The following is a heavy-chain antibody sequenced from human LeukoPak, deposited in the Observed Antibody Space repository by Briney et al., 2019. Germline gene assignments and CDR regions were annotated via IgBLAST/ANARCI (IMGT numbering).Heavy chain of an antibody. J-gene: IGHJ4*02. CDR2: ISYHRSNK. CDR1: GFTFSSYG. V-gene: IGHV3-30*18. CDR3: AKDTYYYGSGSYYNLADY. D-gene: IGHD3-10*01. Sequence: GGSLRLSCTASGFTFSSYGMHWVRQAPGKGLEWVAVISYHRSNKYYADSVKGRFTISRDNSKNTLYLQMNSLRAEDTAVYYCAKDTYYYGSGSYYNLADYWGQGTLVTVSS.